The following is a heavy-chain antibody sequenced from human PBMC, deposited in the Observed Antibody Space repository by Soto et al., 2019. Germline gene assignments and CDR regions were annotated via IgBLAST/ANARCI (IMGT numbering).Heavy chain of an antibody. D-gene: IGHD4-17*01. CDR3: ARKATVTSCFEE. CDR2: IYYSGST. Sequence: PSETLSLTCTVSGGSISSGGYYWSWIRQHPGKGLEWIGYIYYSGSTYYNPSLKSRVTISVDTSKNQFSLKLSSVTAADTAVYYGARKATVTSCFEEWGQGALVTVSS. J-gene: IGHJ4*02. V-gene: IGHV4-31*03. CDR1: GGSISSGGYY.